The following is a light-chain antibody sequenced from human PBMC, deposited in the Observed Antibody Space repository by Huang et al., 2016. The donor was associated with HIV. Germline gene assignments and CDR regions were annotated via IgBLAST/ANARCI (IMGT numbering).Light chain of an antibody. Sequence: EIVMTQSPGTLSESPGERVTLSCRASQSVSSNLGWYQQKPGQAPRLLIYVASTRAPGIPGRFSGSGSWTDFTLTISSLESEDCAVYYCQQYNNWPWTFGQGTKVEI. CDR1: QSVSSN. J-gene: IGKJ1*01. V-gene: IGKV3D-15*01. CDR2: VAS. CDR3: QQYNNWPWT.